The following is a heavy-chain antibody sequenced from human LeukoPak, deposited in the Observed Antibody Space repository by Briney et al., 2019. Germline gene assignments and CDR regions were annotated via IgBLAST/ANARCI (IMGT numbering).Heavy chain of an antibody. V-gene: IGHV4-59*01. CDR3: ARVGQQWLVAGWFDP. D-gene: IGHD6-19*01. Sequence: SETLSLTCTVSGGSISSYYWSWIRQPPGKGREWIGYIYYSGSTNYNPSLKSRVTISVDTSKNQFSLKLSSVTAADTAVYYCARVGQQWLVAGWFDPWGQGTLVTVSS. J-gene: IGHJ5*02. CDR1: GGSISSYY. CDR2: IYYSGST.